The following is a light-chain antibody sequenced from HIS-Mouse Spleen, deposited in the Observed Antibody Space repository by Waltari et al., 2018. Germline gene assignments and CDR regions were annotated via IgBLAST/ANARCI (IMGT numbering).Light chain of an antibody. CDR2: RNN. Sequence: QSELTQPPSASGTPGQRVTISCSGSSSNIGSNYVYWYQQLPGTAPKLRIYRNNQRPSGVPDRFSGSKSGTSASLAISGLRSEDEADYYCAAWDDSLSGPVFGGGTKLTVL. CDR1: SSNIGSNY. J-gene: IGLJ3*02. V-gene: IGLV1-47*01. CDR3: AAWDDSLSGPV.